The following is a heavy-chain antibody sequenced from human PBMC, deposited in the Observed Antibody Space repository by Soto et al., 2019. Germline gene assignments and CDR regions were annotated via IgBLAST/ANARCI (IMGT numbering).Heavy chain of an antibody. D-gene: IGHD2-15*01. CDR2: ISSSGTGI. J-gene: IGHJ3*01. CDR3: ARAYSDAFDV. V-gene: IGHV3-11*01. Sequence: PGGSLRLSCAASRFTFSDYYMTWIRQAPGKGLEWVSYISSSGTGIYYPDSVKGRFTISRDNAKNSLYLQMSSLRAEDTAVYYCARAYSDAFDVWGQGTTVTVSS. CDR1: RFTFSDYY.